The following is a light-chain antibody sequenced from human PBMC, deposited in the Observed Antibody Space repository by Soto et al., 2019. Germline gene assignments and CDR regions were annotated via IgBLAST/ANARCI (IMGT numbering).Light chain of an antibody. Sequence: EILMTQSPVTLSVSPGERVTLSCRASQSVSDNLAWYQQKPGQAPSLRIYGAFTRATGVPARFSVAGSGTEFTLTISSLQSEDFALYYCQQYNDWPLTFGQGTKVEI. V-gene: IGKV3-15*01. CDR3: QQYNDWPLT. CDR2: GAF. J-gene: IGKJ1*01. CDR1: QSVSDN.